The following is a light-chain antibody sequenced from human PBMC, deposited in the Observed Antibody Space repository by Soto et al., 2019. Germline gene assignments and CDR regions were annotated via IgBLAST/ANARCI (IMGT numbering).Light chain of an antibody. V-gene: IGKV3-20*01. CDR2: AAS. CDR3: QQYDSSPVYS. Sequence: DIEMTQSPATLCLSPGEGATLSCRASQSISSYFLAWYQHKPGQAPRLLIYAASIRATGIPGRFSGSGSGTDFTLTIGRLEPDDFAVYYCQQYDSSPVYSFGQGTKLEIK. J-gene: IGKJ2*03. CDR1: QSISSYF.